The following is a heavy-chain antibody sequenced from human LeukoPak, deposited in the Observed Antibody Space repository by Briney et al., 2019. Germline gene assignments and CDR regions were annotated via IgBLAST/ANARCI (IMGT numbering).Heavy chain of an antibody. D-gene: IGHD3-22*01. CDR1: GFTFSSYC. Sequence: PGGSLRLSCAASGFTFSSYCMTWVRQAPGKGLEWVSSISSSGDYIYYADSLKGRFTISRNNAENSLFLQMNSLRAEDTAVYYCARGDFYYYDMHYWGQGTLVTVSS. CDR3: ARGDFYYYDMHY. CDR2: ISSSGDYI. J-gene: IGHJ4*02. V-gene: IGHV3-21*01.